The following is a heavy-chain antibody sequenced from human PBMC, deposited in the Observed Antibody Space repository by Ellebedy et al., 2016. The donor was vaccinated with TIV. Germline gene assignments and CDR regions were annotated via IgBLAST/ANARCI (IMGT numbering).Heavy chain of an antibody. CDR1: GFSFSSYA. V-gene: IGHV3-23*01. D-gene: IGHD2/OR15-2a*01. J-gene: IGHJ6*02. Sequence: GGSLRLSCAASGFSFSSYAMNWVRQAPGKGLEWVAAIIGSGGSTKYVDSVKGRFTISRDNSKNTLFLQMNSLRGEDTAVYYCARSPKDHFYHGMDVWGRGTTVTVSS. CDR2: IIGSGGST. CDR3: ARSPKDHFYHGMDV.